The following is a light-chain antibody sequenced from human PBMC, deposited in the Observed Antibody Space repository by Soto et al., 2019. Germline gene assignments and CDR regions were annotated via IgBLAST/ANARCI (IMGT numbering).Light chain of an antibody. V-gene: IGLV2-11*01. Sequence: QSALTQPRSVSGSPGQSVTISCTGTSSDVGGYNYVSWYQQHPGNAPKLMIYDVSKRPSGVPDRFSGSKSGNTASLTISGLQAEDEADYSCCSYAGSYLFGGGTKLTVL. J-gene: IGLJ2*01. CDR1: SSDVGGYNY. CDR3: CSYAGSYL. CDR2: DVS.